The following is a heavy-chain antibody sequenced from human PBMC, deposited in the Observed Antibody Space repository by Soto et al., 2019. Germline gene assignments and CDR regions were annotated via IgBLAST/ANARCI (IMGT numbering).Heavy chain of an antibody. J-gene: IGHJ5*02. CDR1: GYTFTSYG. CDR3: ASYLTGTRWFDP. Sequence: ASGKVSCKASGYTFTSYGISWVRQAPGQGLEWMGWISAYNGNTNYAQKLQGRVTMATDTSTSTAYMELRSLRSDDTAVYYCASYLTGTRWFDPWGQGTRVPVSS. CDR2: ISAYNGNT. D-gene: IGHD1-20*01. V-gene: IGHV1-18*04.